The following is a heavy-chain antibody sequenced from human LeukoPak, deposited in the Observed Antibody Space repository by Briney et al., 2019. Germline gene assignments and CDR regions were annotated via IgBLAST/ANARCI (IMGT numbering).Heavy chain of an antibody. D-gene: IGHD3-9*01. CDR3: ARVGDILTALNAFHI. Sequence: PGGSLRLSCAASGFTFSSYWMSWVRQAPGKGLEWVANIKRDGSEKYYVDSVKGRFTISRDNAKNSLYLQMNSLRAEDTAVYYCARVGDILTALNAFHIWGQGTMVTVSS. J-gene: IGHJ3*02. CDR1: GFTFSSYW. CDR2: IKRDGSEK. V-gene: IGHV3-7*01.